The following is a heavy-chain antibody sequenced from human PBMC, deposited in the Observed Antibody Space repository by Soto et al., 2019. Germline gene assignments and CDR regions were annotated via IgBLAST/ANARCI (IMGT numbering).Heavy chain of an antibody. CDR3: ARAPVGLDTISYFDY. V-gene: IGHV4-30-4*01. CDR2: IYNGGST. CDR1: GDSVSSVGFH. Sequence: SETLSLTCTVSGDSVSSVGFHWAWLRRPPGKGLEWIGYIYNGGSTYYRPSLESRMHMSLDATRNRYSLRLTSVTAADTAVYFCARAPVGLDTISYFDYWGQGKLVTVSS. J-gene: IGHJ4*02. D-gene: IGHD3-3*01.